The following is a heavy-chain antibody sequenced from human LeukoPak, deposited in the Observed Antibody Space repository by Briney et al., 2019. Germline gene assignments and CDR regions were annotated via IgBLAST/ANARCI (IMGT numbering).Heavy chain of an antibody. J-gene: IGHJ6*02. CDR3: ARDRSSWYGENYYYYGMDV. CDR2: IYSGGST. CDR1: GFTVSSNY. Sequence: PGGSLRLSCAASGFTVSSNYMSWVRQAPGKGLEWVSVIYSGGSTYYADSVKGRFTISRDNSKNTLYLQMNSLRAEDTAVYYCARDRSSWYGENYYYYGMDVWGQGTTVTVSS. V-gene: IGHV3-66*01. D-gene: IGHD6-13*01.